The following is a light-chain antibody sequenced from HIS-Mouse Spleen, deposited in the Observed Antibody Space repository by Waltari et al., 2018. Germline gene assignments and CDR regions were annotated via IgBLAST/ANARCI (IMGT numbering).Light chain of an antibody. Sequence: QSALTQPASVSGSPGQSITISCTGTSSDVGGYNYFSWYQQHPGKAHKLMIYDVSNRPSGVSNRFSGCKSGNTASLTISGLQAEDEADYYCSSYTSSSTVFGGGTKLTVL. CDR3: SSYTSSSTV. CDR1: SSDVGGYNY. J-gene: IGLJ3*02. CDR2: DVS. V-gene: IGLV2-14*03.